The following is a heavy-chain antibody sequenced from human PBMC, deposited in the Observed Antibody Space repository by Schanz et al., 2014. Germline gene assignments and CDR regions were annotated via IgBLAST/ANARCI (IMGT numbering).Heavy chain of an antibody. CDR3: ARDGDRFYHNYYRDV. CDR1: EFTFSSYK. J-gene: IGHJ6*03. V-gene: IGHV3-21*05. CDR2: ISSGSSYA. Sequence: VQLVESGGGVVQPGGSLRLSCEASEFTFSSYKMNWVRQAPGKGLEWVSDISSGSSYANYADSVKGRFTISRDNAKNSLYLHMNTLGAEDTAVYYCARDGDRFYHNYYRDVWGKGTTVTVSS. D-gene: IGHD4-17*01.